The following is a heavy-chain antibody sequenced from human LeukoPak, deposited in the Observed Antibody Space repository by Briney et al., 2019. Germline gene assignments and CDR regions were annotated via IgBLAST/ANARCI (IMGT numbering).Heavy chain of an antibody. CDR3: ARDPWHGAFDI. CDR1: GFTFSSYW. J-gene: IGHJ3*02. CDR2: IKQDGSEK. Sequence: PGGSLRLSCAASGFTFSSYWMSWVRQAPGKGLEWVANIKQDGSEKYYVDSVKGRFTISRDNAKNSLYLQMSSLRVEDTAVYYCARDPWHGAFDIWGQGTMVTVSS. V-gene: IGHV3-7*01.